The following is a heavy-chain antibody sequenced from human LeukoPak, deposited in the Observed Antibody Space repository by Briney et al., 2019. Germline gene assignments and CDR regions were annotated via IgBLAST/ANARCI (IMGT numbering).Heavy chain of an antibody. V-gene: IGHV3-48*03. D-gene: IGHD5-24*01. CDR2: ISGSGTTV. CDR3: AREPAEMGFDY. J-gene: IGHJ4*02. CDR1: GFTFSSYE. Sequence: GGSLRLSCAASGFTFSSYEMNWVRQAPGKGLEWVSYISGSGTTVYYADSVKGRFTISRDNGQNSLYPQMNSLRAEDTAVYYCAREPAEMGFDYWGQGTLVAVSS.